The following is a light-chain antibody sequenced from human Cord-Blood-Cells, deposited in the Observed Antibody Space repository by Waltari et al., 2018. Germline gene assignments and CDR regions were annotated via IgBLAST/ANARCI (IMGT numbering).Light chain of an antibody. J-gene: IGKJ2*03. V-gene: IGKV1-5*03. Sequence: PSTLSASVGDRVTITCRASQSISSWLAWYQQKPGKAPKLLIYKASSLESGVPSRFSGSGSGTEFTLTISSLQPDDFATYYCQQYNSYPYSFGQGTKLEIK. CDR1: QSISSW. CDR3: QQYNSYPYS. CDR2: KAS.